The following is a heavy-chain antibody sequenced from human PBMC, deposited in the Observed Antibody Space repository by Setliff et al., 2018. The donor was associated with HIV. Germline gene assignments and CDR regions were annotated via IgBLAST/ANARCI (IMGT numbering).Heavy chain of an antibody. J-gene: IGHJ4*02. V-gene: IGHV4-30-4*01. CDR1: YDTISTADYY. D-gene: IGHD3-10*01. Sequence: SETLSLTCTASYDTISTADYYWSWIRQPPGKGLEWIGFVSYIGTTRYSPSLKSRITISIDTSKNQFSLQLSSVTAADTAVYYCARLSTTSRDFDSWGQGTLVTVSS. CDR3: ARLSTTSRDFDS. CDR2: VSYIGTT.